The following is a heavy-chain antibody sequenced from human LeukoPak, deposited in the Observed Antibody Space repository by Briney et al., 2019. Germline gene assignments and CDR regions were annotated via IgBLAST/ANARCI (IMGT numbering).Heavy chain of an antibody. V-gene: IGHV3-11*03. CDR1: GFTFNDDY. CDR3: ARRGYSAYAHAFDI. D-gene: IGHD5-12*01. Sequence: GGSLRLSCAASGFTFNDDYMNWIRQAPGRGLEWLSYISGGSTFTKYADSVKGRFTISRDNAKNSLYLQMDSLRAEDTAVYYCARRGYSAYAHAFDIWGQGTMVTVSS. CDR2: ISGGSTFT. J-gene: IGHJ3*02.